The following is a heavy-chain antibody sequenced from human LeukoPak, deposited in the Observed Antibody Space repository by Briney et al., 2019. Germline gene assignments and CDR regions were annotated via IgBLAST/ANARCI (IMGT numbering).Heavy chain of an antibody. CDR1: GFTFSTFA. V-gene: IGHV3-30-3*01. CDR3: ARDHGSSGWYETVDY. CDR2: ISYDGNNK. J-gene: IGHJ4*02. Sequence: PGGSLRLSCAASGFTFSTFAMHWVCQAPGKGLEWVAVISYDGNNKYYADSVKGRFTISRDNSKNTLYLQMNSLRVEDTAVYYCARDHGSSGWYETVDYWGQGTLVTVSS. D-gene: IGHD6-19*01.